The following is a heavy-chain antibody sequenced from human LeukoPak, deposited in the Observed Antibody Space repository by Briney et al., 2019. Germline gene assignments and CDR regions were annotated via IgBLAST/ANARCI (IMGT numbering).Heavy chain of an antibody. V-gene: IGHV1-2*02. D-gene: IGHD1-7*01. Sequence: ASVKVSCKASGYAFTGYYMHWVRQPPGQGLEWMGWINPNSGGTNSAQKFQGRVTMTRDTSISTAYMELSSLRSDDTAVYYCAIINWNYVERPFDVWGQGTMVTVSS. J-gene: IGHJ3*01. CDR1: GYAFTGYY. CDR2: INPNSGGT. CDR3: AIINWNYVERPFDV.